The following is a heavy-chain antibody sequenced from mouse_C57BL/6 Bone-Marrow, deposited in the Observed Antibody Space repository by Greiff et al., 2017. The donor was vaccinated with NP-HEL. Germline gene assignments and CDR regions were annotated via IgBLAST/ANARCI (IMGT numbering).Heavy chain of an antibody. D-gene: IGHD2-5*01. V-gene: IGHV2-2*01. J-gene: IGHJ3*01. CDR3: ARRSYSNYGFAY. Sequence: VKLMESGPGLVAPSQSLSITCTVSGFSLTSYGVSWVRQPPGKGLEWLGVIWSGGSTDYNAAFISRLSISKDNSKSQVFFKMNSLQADDTAIYYCARRSYSNYGFAYWGQGTLVTVSA. CDR1: GFSLTSYG. CDR2: IWSGGST.